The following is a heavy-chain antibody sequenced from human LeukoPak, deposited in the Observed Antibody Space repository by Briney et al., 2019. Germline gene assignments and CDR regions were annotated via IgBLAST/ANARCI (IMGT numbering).Heavy chain of an antibody. V-gene: IGHV6-1*01. CDR1: GDSVSSKSAS. Sequence: QTLSLTCVISGDSVSSKSASWNWIRQSPARGLEWQGRTYYRSKWYNDYALSVKCRMTINTATTKYMFYLKLNSVTTAVLTVYYGTRTYYYDSSGNYQQIDYWGQGTLVTVSS. J-gene: IGHJ4*02. CDR3: TRTYYYDSSGNYQQIDY. D-gene: IGHD3-22*01. CDR2: TYYRSKWYN.